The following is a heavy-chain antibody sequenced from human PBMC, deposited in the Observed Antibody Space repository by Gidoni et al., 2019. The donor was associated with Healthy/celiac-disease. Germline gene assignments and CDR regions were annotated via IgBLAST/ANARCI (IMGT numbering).Heavy chain of an antibody. J-gene: IGHJ5*02. CDR1: GGPISSRSYY. CDR2: IYYSGST. CDR3: ARRFGSSCIDP. Sequence: QLQLQESGPGLVKPSETLSLTCTVSGGPISSRSYYWGWIRQPPGRGLEWIGSIYYSGSTYYNPSLKIRVTISVDTSKNQFSLKLSSVTAADTAVYYCARRFGSSCIDPWGQGTLVTVSS. D-gene: IGHD6-13*01. V-gene: IGHV4-39*01.